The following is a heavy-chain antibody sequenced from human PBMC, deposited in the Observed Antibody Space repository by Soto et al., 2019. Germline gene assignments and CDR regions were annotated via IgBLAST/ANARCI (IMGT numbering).Heavy chain of an antibody. CDR1: GGSISSSSYY. CDR2: IYYSGST. D-gene: IGHD3-22*01. Sequence: PSETLSLTCIVSGGSISSSSYYWGWIRQSPGKGLEWIGNIYYSGSTYYNPSLKSRVTISVDTSKNQFSLKLSSVTAADTAVYYCASRYDSRFFGVHYGMDVWGQGTTVTVSS. V-gene: IGHV4-39*01. J-gene: IGHJ6*02. CDR3: ASRYDSRFFGVHYGMDV.